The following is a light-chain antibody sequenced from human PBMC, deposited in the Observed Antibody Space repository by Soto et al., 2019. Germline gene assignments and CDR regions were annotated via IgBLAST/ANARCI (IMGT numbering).Light chain of an antibody. CDR1: QSVSTSY. J-gene: IGKJ1*01. V-gene: IGKV3-20*01. CDR3: QQYGNSRGT. CDR2: CAS. Sequence: DIVLTQSPVTLSLSPWDRATLSCRASQSVSTSYLAWYQQKPGQAPRLLIYCASSRATGIPDRFSGSGSGTDFTLTISGLEPEDFAVYYCQQYGNSRGTFGQGTKVDIK.